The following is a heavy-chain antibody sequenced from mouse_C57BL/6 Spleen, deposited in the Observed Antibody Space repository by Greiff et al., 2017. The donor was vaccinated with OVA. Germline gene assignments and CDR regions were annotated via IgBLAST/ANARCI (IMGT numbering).Heavy chain of an antibody. CDR2: IHPNSGST. D-gene: IGHD2-4*01. CDR1: GYTFTSYW. J-gene: IGHJ3*01. CDR3: ARRLHYDYDGWFAY. V-gene: IGHV1-64*01. Sequence: QVQLQQSGAELVKPGASVKLSCKASGYTFTSYWMHWVKQRPGQGLEWIGMIHPNSGSTNYNEKFKSKATLTVDKSSSTAYMQLSSLTSEDSAVYYCARRLHYDYDGWFAYWGQGTLVTVSA.